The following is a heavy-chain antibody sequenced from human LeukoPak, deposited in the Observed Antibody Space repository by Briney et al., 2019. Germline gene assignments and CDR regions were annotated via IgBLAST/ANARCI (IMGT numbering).Heavy chain of an antibody. CDR2: VNPNSGGT. D-gene: IGHD6-13*01. V-gene: IGHV1-2*02. CDR3: ARGRLEAAATDDY. J-gene: IGHJ4*02. Sequence: GASVKVSCKASGYTFTGYYMHWVRPAPGQGLEWMGWVNPNSGGTRYAQRFQDRVTMTRDTAITTAYMELSRLRSDDTAVYFCARGRLEAAATDDYWGQGTLVTVSS. CDR1: GYTFTGYY.